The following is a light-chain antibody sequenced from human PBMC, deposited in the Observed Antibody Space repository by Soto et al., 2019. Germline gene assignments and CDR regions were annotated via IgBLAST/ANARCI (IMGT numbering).Light chain of an antibody. Sequence: QSALTQPASVSGSPGQSITISCTGTSSDVGAYKYVSWYQQHPGKAPKVMIYEVSNRPSGVSNRFSGSKSGNTASLTISGLQAEDEADYFCSSYSSSSTLVVFGTATKLTVL. J-gene: IGLJ1*01. CDR3: SSYSSSSTLVV. V-gene: IGLV2-14*01. CDR1: SSDVGAYKY. CDR2: EVS.